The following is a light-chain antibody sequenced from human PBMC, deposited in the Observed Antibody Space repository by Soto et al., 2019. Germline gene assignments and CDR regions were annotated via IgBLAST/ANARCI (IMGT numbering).Light chain of an antibody. J-gene: IGKJ4*01. Sequence: EILLTQSPYTLSLSPGERATLSFRASQTITTLAWYQRKPGQAPRLLIYRVSSRATGVPDRFSGSGSGTDYTLTISRLEPEDFAVYYCQQYGNLPLTFGGGTKV. CDR1: QTITT. V-gene: IGKV3-20*01. CDR3: QQYGNLPLT. CDR2: RVS.